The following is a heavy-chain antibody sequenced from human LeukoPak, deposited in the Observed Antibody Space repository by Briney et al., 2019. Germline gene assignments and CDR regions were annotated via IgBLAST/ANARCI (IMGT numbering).Heavy chain of an antibody. J-gene: IGHJ5*01. CDR1: GFTVSSNY. CDR2: IYSGGST. D-gene: IGHD3-10*01. Sequence: GGSLRLSCAASGFTVSSNYMSWVRQAPGKGLEWVSVIYSGGSTYYADSVKGRFTISRDNSKNTLYLQMNSLRAEDTAVYYCARETLWFGSNWFDPWGQGTTVTVSS. V-gene: IGHV3-53*01. CDR3: ARETLWFGSNWFDP.